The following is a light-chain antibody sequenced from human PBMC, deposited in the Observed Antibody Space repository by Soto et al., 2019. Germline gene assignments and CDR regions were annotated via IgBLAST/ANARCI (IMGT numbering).Light chain of an antibody. V-gene: IGKV3-20*01. Sequence: NVLTQSPATLSLSPGERANLSCRASQSVSSGLAWYQQKPGQAPRLLIYGASTRATGIPDRFGGSGSGTDFALTISRLEPEDSAVYYCHQYGSLPRTCGQGTMV. CDR2: GAS. CDR3: HQYGSLPRT. J-gene: IGKJ1*01. CDR1: QSVSSG.